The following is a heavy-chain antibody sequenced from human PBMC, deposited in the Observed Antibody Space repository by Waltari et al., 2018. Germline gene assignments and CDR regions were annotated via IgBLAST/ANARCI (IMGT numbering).Heavy chain of an antibody. J-gene: IGHJ4*02. Sequence: EVQLVESGGGLVKPGGSLRLSCAASGFTFSSYSMNCVRQAPGKRLEWVSSISSSSSYIYDADSVKGRFTISRDNAKNSLYLQMNSLRAEDTAVYYGARDKGAGGISAYSYGCDYWGQGTLVTVSS. CDR3: ARDKGAGGISAYSYGCDY. CDR2: ISSSSSYI. CDR1: GFTFSSYS. D-gene: IGHD5-18*01. V-gene: IGHV3-21*01.